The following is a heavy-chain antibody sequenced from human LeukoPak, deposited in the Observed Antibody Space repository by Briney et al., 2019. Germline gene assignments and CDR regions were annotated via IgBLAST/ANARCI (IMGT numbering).Heavy chain of an antibody. CDR3: ARDGPQRLVPPVMDV. Sequence: GGSLRLSCAASGFTVSSNYMSWVRQAPGKGLEWVSVIYSGGSTYYADSVKGRFTISRDNAKNSLYLQMNSLRAEDTAVYYCARDGPQRLVPPVMDVWGQGTTVTVSS. CDR2: IYSGGST. CDR1: GFTVSSNY. J-gene: IGHJ6*02. V-gene: IGHV3-66*01. D-gene: IGHD6-13*01.